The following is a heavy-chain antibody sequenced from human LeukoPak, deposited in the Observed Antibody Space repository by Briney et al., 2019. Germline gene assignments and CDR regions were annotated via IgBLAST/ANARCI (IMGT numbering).Heavy chain of an antibody. V-gene: IGHV1-8*01. CDR3: ATRNYDFWSGYLTRYYYGMDV. CDR2: MNPNSGNT. Sequence: ASVKVSCKASGYTFTSYDINWVRQATGQGLEWMGWMNPNSGNTGYAQKFQGRVTMTRNTSISTAYMELSSLRSEDTAVYYCATRNYDFWSGYLTRYYYGMDVWGQGTTVTVSS. J-gene: IGHJ6*02. D-gene: IGHD3-3*01. CDR1: GYTFTSYD.